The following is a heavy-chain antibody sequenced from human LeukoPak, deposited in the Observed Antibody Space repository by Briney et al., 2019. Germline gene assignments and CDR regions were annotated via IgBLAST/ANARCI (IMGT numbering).Heavy chain of an antibody. Sequence: GESLKISCKGSGYSFASFWIGWVRQMPGKGLEWMGVIYPAGSDTRCSPSFQGQVTISADKSTSTAYLQWSTLKASDTAIYYCARQSAAAQYTNWFDPWGQGTLVTVSS. CDR1: GYSFASFW. CDR3: ARQSAAAQYTNWFDP. D-gene: IGHD2-2*01. J-gene: IGHJ5*02. V-gene: IGHV5-51*01. CDR2: IYPAGSDT.